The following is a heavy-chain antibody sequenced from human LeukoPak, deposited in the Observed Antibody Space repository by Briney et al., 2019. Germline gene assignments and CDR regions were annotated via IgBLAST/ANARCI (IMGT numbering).Heavy chain of an antibody. V-gene: IGHV4-38-2*02. CDR2: IYHSGNT. CDR3: ARDRIYYYDSKMYNWFDP. J-gene: IGHJ5*02. CDR1: GYSINSGYY. Sequence: SETLSLTCNVSGYSINSGYYWGWIRQPPGKGLEWVGSIYHSGNTYYNPPLKSRLTISVDTSKNQLSLKLSSVTAADTAVYYCARDRIYYYDSKMYNWFDPWGQGTLVTVSS. D-gene: IGHD3-22*01.